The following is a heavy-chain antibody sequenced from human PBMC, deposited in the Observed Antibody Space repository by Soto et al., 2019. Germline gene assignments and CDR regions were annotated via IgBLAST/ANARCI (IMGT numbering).Heavy chain of an antibody. V-gene: IGHV3-13*05. CDR3: ARAYLGRLPRRADYYYAMDV. Sequence: EVQLVESGGGSVQPGESLRLSCAASGFSFRDYDMHWVRQRKGKGLEWVSALGAARDPYYVGSVKGRFSVSRDNAQNSLFLQMNNLRVDDTAVYFCARAYLGRLPRRADYYYAMDVGGRGTTVNVS. CDR2: LGAARDP. CDR1: GFSFRDYD. J-gene: IGHJ6*02. D-gene: IGHD1-26*01.